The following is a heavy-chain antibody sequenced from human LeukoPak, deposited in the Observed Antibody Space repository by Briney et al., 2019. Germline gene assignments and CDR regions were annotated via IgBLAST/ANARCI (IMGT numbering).Heavy chain of an antibody. D-gene: IGHD1-26*01. CDR3: ARVGGSYYEGDAFDI. V-gene: IGHV3-7*03. CDR1: GFTFSSYW. Sequence: QTGGSLRLSCAASGFTFSSYWMSWVRQAPGKGLEWVANIKQDGSEKYYVDSVKGRFTISRDNAKNSLYLQMNSLRAEDTAFYYCARVGGSYYEGDAFDIWGQGTMVTVSS. J-gene: IGHJ3*02. CDR2: IKQDGSEK.